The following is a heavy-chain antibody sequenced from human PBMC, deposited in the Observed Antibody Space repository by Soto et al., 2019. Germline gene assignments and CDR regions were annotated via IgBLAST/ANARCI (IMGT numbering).Heavy chain of an antibody. Sequence: SETLSLTCTFSDFSISSSDYYWGWIRQPPGKGLEWIGNIYYSGSASYNPSLKSRVTISVDTSKNQVSLKLSSVTAADTAVYNCVSGYPWVGFDYWGQGTLVTVSS. CDR2: IYYSGSA. CDR1: DFSISSSDYY. D-gene: IGHD5-18*01. CDR3: VSGYPWVGFDY. V-gene: IGHV4-39*01. J-gene: IGHJ4*02.